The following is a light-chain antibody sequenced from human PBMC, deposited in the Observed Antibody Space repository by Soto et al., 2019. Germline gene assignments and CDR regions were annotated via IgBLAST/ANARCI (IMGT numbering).Light chain of an antibody. CDR1: QDISNY. V-gene: IGKV1-33*01. CDR2: DAS. J-gene: IGKJ2*01. CDR3: QQYDNLRPT. Sequence: DIQMTQSPSSLSASVGDRVTITCQASQDISNYLNWYQQKLGKAPKLLIYDASNLETGVPSRFSGSGSGTDFTFTISSLQPEDIATYYCQQYDNLRPTFGQGTKLEIK.